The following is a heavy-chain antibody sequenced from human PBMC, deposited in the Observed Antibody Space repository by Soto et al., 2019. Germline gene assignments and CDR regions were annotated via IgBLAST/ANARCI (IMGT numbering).Heavy chain of an antibody. Sequence: GGSLRLSCAASGITISNYPMSWVRQAPGKGLDWVSYISSSSSTIYYADSVKGRFTISRDNAKNSLYLQMNSLRAEDTAVYYCARDRVVVVPATVYDAYYMDVWGKGTTVTVSS. V-gene: IGHV3-48*01. J-gene: IGHJ6*03. CDR3: ARDRVVVVPATVYDAYYMDV. D-gene: IGHD2-15*01. CDR2: ISSSSSTI. CDR1: GITISNYP.